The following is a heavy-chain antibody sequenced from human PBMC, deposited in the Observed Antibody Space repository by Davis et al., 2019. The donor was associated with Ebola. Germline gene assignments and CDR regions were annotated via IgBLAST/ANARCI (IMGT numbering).Heavy chain of an antibody. CDR3: AKDEGLDPGGYFDY. Sequence: ESLKTPCAASGITFNNYGLNSVPPAPGKGLEWVPSLPGRGFGTYYADSVKGRFTISRDNSKSTLYLQMTSLRAEETAVYYCAKDEGLDPGGYFDYWGQGILVTVSS. CDR1: GITFNNYG. D-gene: IGHD3-10*01. CDR2: LPGRGFGT. V-gene: IGHV3-23*01. J-gene: IGHJ4*02.